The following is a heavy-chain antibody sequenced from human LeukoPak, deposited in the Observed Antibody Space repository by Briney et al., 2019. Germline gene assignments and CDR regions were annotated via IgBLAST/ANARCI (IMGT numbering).Heavy chain of an antibody. CDR3: ARLWGTTGTAIDY. Sequence: SETLSLTCTVSGGSISSYYWSWIRQPPGKGLEWIGYIYTSGSTNYNPSLKSRVTISVDTYKNQFSLKLSSVTAADTAVYYCARLWGTTGTAIDYWGQGTLVTVSS. CDR2: IYTSGST. D-gene: IGHD1-1*01. J-gene: IGHJ4*02. V-gene: IGHV4-4*09. CDR1: GGSISSYY.